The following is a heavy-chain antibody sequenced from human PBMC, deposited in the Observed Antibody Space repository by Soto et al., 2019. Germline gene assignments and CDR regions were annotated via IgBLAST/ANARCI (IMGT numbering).Heavy chain of an antibody. V-gene: IGHV4-59*12. CDR2: IYYSGST. CDR3: ASYGRGTYYYGYYVRH. Sequence: SETLSLTCTVSGGSISSYYWSWIRQPPGKGLEWIGYIYYSGSTNYNPSLKSRVTISLDTSKNQFSLKLSSVTAADAAVYYCASYGRGTYYYGYYVRHWGQGTPVTGSS. J-gene: IGHJ4*02. D-gene: IGHD3-10*01. CDR1: GGSISSYY.